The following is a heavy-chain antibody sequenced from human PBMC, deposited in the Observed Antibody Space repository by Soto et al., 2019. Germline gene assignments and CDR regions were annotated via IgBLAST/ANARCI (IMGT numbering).Heavy chain of an antibody. CDR3: AVVPAAIGYFRFFDP. V-gene: IGHV4-30-4*01. CDR2: IYYSGST. CDR1: GGSISSGDYY. J-gene: IGHJ5*02. Sequence: SETLSLTCTVSGGSISSGDYYWSWIRQPPGKGLEWIGYIYYSGSTYYNPSLKSRVTISVDTSKNQFSLKLSSVTAADTAVYYCAVVPAAIGYFRFFDPWGQGTLVTVAS. D-gene: IGHD2-2*02.